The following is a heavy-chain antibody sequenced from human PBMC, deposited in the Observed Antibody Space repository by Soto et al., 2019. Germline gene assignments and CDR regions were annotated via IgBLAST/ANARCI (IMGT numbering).Heavy chain of an antibody. CDR1: GFTFSSYG. V-gene: IGHV3-33*01. CDR3: ARARRAGDYPWDYYYGMDV. CDR2: IWYDGSDK. Sequence: QVQLVESGGGVVQPGRSLRLSCAASGFTFSSYGMHWVREAPGKGLEWVAVIWYDGSDKYYADSVMGRVTISRDNSQNKLYLQMNSLRAEDTAVFYCARARRAGDYPWDYYYGMDVWGQGTTVTVSS. D-gene: IGHD4-17*01. J-gene: IGHJ6*02.